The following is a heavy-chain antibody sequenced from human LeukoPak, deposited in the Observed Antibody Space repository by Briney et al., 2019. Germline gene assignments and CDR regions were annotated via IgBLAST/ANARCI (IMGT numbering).Heavy chain of an antibody. D-gene: IGHD5-12*01. J-gene: IGHJ6*02. CDR3: ARGAARVDIVATIHPPSYCYGMDV. CDR1: GYTFTGYY. CDR2: INPNSGGT. V-gene: IGHV1-2*02. Sequence: ASVKVSCKASGYTFTGYYMHWVRQAPGQGLERMGWINPNSGGTNYAQKFQGRVTMTRDTSISTAYMELSRLRSDDTAVYYCARGAARVDIVATIHPPSYCYGMDVWGQGTTVTVSS.